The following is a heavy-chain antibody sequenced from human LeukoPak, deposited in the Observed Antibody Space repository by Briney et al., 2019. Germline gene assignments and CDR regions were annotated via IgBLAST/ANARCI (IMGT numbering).Heavy chain of an antibody. CDR3: ARENTMVRGAFDAFDI. J-gene: IGHJ3*02. CDR2: IYYSGST. V-gene: IGHV4-59*01. CDR1: GGSISGSY. D-gene: IGHD3-10*01. Sequence: SETLSLTCTVSGGSISGSYWSWIRQPPGKGLEWIGYIYYSGSTNYNPSLKSRVTILVDTSNNHFSLRLNSVTAANTAVYYCARENTMVRGAFDAFDIWGQGTMVTVSS.